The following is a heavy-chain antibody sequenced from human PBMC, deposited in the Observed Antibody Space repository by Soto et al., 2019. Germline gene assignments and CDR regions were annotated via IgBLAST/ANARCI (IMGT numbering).Heavy chain of an antibody. CDR3: ARRASTSDY. CDR2: VSYGGST. J-gene: IGHJ4*02. Sequence: PXETLRLTFTVSGGRISNYCWSWIRQPPGKGLEWIGYVSYGGSTNYHPSLKSRVTISVDTSKNQLSLKVSSVTAADTAVYYCARRASTSDYCGQGTLVTVSS. D-gene: IGHD6-6*01. CDR1: GGRISNYC. V-gene: IGHV4-59*01.